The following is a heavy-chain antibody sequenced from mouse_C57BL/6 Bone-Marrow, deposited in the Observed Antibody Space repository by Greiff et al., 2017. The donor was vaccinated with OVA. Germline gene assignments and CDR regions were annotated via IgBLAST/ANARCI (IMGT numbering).Heavy chain of an antibody. D-gene: IGHD2-5*01. Sequence: QVQLKESGPELVKPGASVKISCKASGYSFTIYYIHWVKQRPGQGLEWIGWIYPGSVKTKYNEKCKGKATLTADTSSSTAYMQLSSLTSADSAVYYCARSNYGGLAMDYWGQGTSVTVSS. V-gene: IGHV1-66*01. CDR2: IYPGSVKT. J-gene: IGHJ4*01. CDR1: GYSFTIYY. CDR3: ARSNYGGLAMDY.